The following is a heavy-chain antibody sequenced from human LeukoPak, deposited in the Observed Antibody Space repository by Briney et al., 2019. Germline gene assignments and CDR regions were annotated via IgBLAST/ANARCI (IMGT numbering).Heavy chain of an antibody. J-gene: IGHJ5*02. CDR2: IYYSGST. V-gene: IGHV4-59*01. D-gene: IGHD6-13*01. CDR1: GGSISSYY. CDR3: ARVWGIAAAGTIRFDP. Sequence: SETLSLTCTVSGGSISSYYWSWIRQPPGKGLEWIGYIYYSGSTNYNPSLKSRVTISVDTSKNQFSLKLSSVTAADTAVYYCARVWGIAAAGTIRFDPWGQGTLVTVSS.